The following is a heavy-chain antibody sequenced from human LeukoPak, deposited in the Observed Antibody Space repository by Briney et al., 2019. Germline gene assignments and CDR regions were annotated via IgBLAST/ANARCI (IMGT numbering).Heavy chain of an antibody. CDR1: GGSFSGYY. Sequence: SETLSLTCAVSGGSFSGYYWSWIRQPPGKGLEWIGEINHSGSTNYNPSLKSRVSISVDTSKNQFSLKLSSVTAADTAVYYCARDSSGWYHWFDPWGQGTLVTVSS. CDR2: INHSGST. D-gene: IGHD6-19*01. CDR3: ARDSSGWYHWFDP. J-gene: IGHJ5*02. V-gene: IGHV4-34*01.